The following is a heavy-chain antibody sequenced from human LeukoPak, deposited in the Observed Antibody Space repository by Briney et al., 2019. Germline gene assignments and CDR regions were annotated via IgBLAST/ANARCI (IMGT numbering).Heavy chain of an antibody. CDR2: MNPNSGNT. CDR1: GYAFTSYD. D-gene: IGHD2-21*02. V-gene: IGHV1-8*01. J-gene: IGHJ4*02. Sequence: ASVKVSCKASGYAFTSYDINWVRQATGQGLEWMGWMNPNSGNTGYAQKFQGRVTMTRNTSISTAYMELSSLRSEDTAVYYCATSRGYCGGDCYSAYWGQGTLVTVSS. CDR3: ATSRGYCGGDCYSAY.